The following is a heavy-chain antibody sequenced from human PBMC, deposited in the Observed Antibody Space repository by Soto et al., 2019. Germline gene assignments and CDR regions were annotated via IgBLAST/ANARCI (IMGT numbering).Heavy chain of an antibody. J-gene: IGHJ4*02. D-gene: IGHD4-17*01. CDR3: ARGPLYGDYVDY. V-gene: IGHV4-39*07. CDR2: IYYSGST. CDR1: GGSISSSSYY. Sequence: SETLSLTCTVSGGSISSSSYYWGWIRQPPGKGLEWIGSIYYSGSTYYNPSLKSRVTISVDTSKNQFSLKLSSVTAADTAVYYCARGPLYGDYVDYWGQGTLVTVSS.